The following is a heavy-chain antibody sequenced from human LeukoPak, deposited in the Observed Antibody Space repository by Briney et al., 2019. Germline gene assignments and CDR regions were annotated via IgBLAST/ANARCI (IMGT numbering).Heavy chain of an antibody. V-gene: IGHV3-66*01. J-gene: IGHJ4*02. D-gene: IGHD2-15*01. CDR1: GFTVSSNY. CDR2: IYSGGSI. Sequence: PGGSLRLSCAASGFTVSSNYMSWVRQAPGKGLEWVSVIYSGGSIYYADSVKGRFTISRDNSKNTLYLQMNSLRAEDTAVYYCAGPYCSGGSCYFDYWGQGTLVTVSS. CDR3: AGPYCSGGSCYFDY.